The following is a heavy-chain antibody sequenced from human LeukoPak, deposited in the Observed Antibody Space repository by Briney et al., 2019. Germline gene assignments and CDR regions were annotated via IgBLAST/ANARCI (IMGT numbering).Heavy chain of an antibody. CDR1: GATVSNYA. V-gene: IGHV1-69*06. D-gene: IGHD2-15*01. J-gene: IGHJ4*02. CDR2: VIATYDTS. Sequence: GASVKVSCKASGATVSNYAISWVRQAPGQGLEWMGRVIATYDTSDYAQRFQGRVTITADKSTNIAYMELSSLRSEDTPMYYCASGEHWGTNSCTLPYWGQGTLVTVSA. CDR3: ASGEHWGTNSCTLPY.